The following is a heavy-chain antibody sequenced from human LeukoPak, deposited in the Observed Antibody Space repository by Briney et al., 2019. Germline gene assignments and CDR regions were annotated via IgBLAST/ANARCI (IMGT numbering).Heavy chain of an antibody. CDR2: ISWNSGSI. D-gene: IGHD3-10*01. J-gene: IGHJ4*02. CDR1: GFTFDDYA. CDR3: AIWTGSLDY. Sequence: PGRSLSLSCAASGFTFDDYAMHWVRQAPGKGLEWVSGISWNSGSIGYADSVKGRFTISRDNAKNSLYLQMNSLRAEDTALYYCAIWTGSLDYWGQGTLVTVSS. V-gene: IGHV3-9*01.